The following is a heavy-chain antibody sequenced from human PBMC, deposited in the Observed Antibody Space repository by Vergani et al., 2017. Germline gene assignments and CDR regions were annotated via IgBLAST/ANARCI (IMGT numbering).Heavy chain of an antibody. D-gene: IGHD2-15*01. Sequence: QVQLVESGGGVVQPGRSLRLSCAASGFTFSSYGMHWVRQAPGKGLEWVAVIWYDGSNKYYADSVKGRFTISRDNSKNTLYLQMNSLRAEDTAVYYCARTGCSGGSCYYPFDYWGQGTLVTVSS. CDR2: IWYDGSNK. CDR1: GFTFSSYG. J-gene: IGHJ4*02. V-gene: IGHV3-33*01. CDR3: ARTGCSGGSCYYPFDY.